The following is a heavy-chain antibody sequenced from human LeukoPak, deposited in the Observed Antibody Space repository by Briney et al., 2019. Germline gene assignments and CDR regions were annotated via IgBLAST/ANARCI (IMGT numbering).Heavy chain of an antibody. CDR1: GFTFSNYG. D-gene: IGHD6-6*01. CDR3: ARGGAARPDY. Sequence: GGSLRLSCAASGFTFSNYGMDWVRQAPGKGLEWVSYISSSSSSIYYADSVKGRFTISRDNAKNSLFLQMNSLRAEDTAVYYCARGGAARPDYWGQGTLVTVSA. J-gene: IGHJ4*02. V-gene: IGHV3-48*01. CDR2: ISSSSSSI.